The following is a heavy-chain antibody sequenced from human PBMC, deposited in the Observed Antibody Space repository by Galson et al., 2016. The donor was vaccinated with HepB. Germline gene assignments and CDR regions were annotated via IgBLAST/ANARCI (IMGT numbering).Heavy chain of an antibody. D-gene: IGHD3-9*01. J-gene: IGHJ4*02. CDR2: IYWDDDK. V-gene: IGHV2-5*02. CDR3: AHRRGYYDFLTGYYKGWVFDY. Sequence: PALVKPTQTLTLTCTLSGFSLSTSGVSVGWIRQPPGKALEWLALIYWDDDKRYSPSLKSRPTITKDTSKNQVVLTMTNMDPVDTATFYCAHRRGYYDFLTGYYKGWVFDYWGQGTLVTVSS. CDR1: GFSLSTSGVS.